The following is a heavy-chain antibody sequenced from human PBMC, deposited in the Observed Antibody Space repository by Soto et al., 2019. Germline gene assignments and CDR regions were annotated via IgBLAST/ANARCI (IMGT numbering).Heavy chain of an antibody. Sequence: PSETLSLTCSVSGASITTYYWSWIRQPPGKGLEWIGSIFYTGSTYYSPSLKSRASMSMDTSKNLFSPRLRSLTAADTAVYFCARVKATLYRHYYFDYWGQGTPVTVS. CDR3: ARVKATLYRHYYFDY. CDR1: GASITTYY. V-gene: IGHV4-30-4*01. J-gene: IGHJ4*02. CDR2: IFYTGST. D-gene: IGHD5-12*01.